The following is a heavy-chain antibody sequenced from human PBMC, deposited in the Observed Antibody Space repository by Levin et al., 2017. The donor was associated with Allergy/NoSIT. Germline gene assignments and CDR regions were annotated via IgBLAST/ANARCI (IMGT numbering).Heavy chain of an antibody. CDR1: GFTFSSYA. Sequence: AGGSLRLSCAASGFTFSSYAMSWVRQAPGKGLEWVSAISGSGGSTYYADSVKGRFTISRDNSKNTLYLQMNSLRAEDTAVYYCAKDRKTYSSSQKDWFDPWGQGTLVTVSS. D-gene: IGHD6-13*01. CDR3: AKDRKTYSSSQKDWFDP. CDR2: ISGSGGST. V-gene: IGHV3-23*01. J-gene: IGHJ5*02.